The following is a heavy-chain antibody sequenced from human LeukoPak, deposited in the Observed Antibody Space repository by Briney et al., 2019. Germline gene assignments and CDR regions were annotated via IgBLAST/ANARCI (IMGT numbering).Heavy chain of an antibody. CDR2: IKQDGSEK. D-gene: IGHD3-10*01. Sequence: GGSLRLSCAASGFTFSSYWMSWVRQAPGKGLEWVANIKQDGSEKYYVDSVKGRFAISRDNAKNSLYLQMNSLRAEDTAVYYCARGLRGSGSYPNADYWGQGTLVTVFS. V-gene: IGHV3-7*01. CDR3: ARGLRGSGSYPNADY. J-gene: IGHJ4*02. CDR1: GFTFSSYW.